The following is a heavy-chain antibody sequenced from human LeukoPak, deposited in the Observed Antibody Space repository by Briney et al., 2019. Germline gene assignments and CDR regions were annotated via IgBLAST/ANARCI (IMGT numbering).Heavy chain of an antibody. CDR3: RRYNWFDT. CDR1: GYTFTSYD. J-gene: IGHJ5*02. Sequence: GASVKVSCKASGYTFTSYDINWVRQATGQELEWMGWMNPHSDNTAYAQKFQGRVTMTKNTSISTAYMELSSLRSDDTAVYYGRRYNWFDTWGQGTLVTVSS. CDR2: MNPHSDNT. V-gene: IGHV1-8*01. D-gene: IGHD1-26*01.